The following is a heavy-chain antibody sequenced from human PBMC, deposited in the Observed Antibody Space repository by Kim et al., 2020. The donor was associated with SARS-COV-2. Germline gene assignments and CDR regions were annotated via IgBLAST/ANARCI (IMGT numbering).Heavy chain of an antibody. CDR3: ASCGSSCDWFDP. D-gene: IGHD6-13*01. J-gene: IGHJ5*02. CDR1: GGSISSSRYY. CDR2: IYYSGST. Sequence: SETLSLTCTVSGGSISSSRYYWGWIRQPPGKGLEWIGSIYYSGSTYYNPSLKSRVTISVDPSKNQFSLKLSSVTAADTAVYYCASCGSSCDWFDPWGQGTLVTVSS. V-gene: IGHV4-39*01.